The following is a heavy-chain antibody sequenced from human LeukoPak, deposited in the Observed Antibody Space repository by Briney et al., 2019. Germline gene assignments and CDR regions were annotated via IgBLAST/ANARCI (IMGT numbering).Heavy chain of an antibody. CDR2: VSGSGTST. V-gene: IGHV3-23*01. CDR1: GFTFSSYA. Sequence: GGSLRLSCAASGFTFSSYAMSWVRQAPGKGLEWVSAVSGSGTSTYYADSVKGRFTISRDDAKNTLYLQTNSLRAEDTAAYYCAKSIKYSSSGSDYWGQGTLVSVSS. CDR3: AKSIKYSSSGSDY. J-gene: IGHJ4*02. D-gene: IGHD6-6*01.